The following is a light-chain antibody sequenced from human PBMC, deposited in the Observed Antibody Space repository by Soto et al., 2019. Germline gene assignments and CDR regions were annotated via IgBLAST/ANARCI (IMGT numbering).Light chain of an antibody. CDR1: SSNIGGNS. CDR2: DDN. V-gene: IGLV1-51*01. Sequence: QSVLTQPPSVSAAPGQKVTISCSGSSSNIGGNSVSWYQQLPGTAPKLLIYDDNKRPSGIPDRFSGSKSGTSAALGITGFKTGDEADYYCGSWDSSLSAYVFGTGNKVTVL. J-gene: IGLJ1*01. CDR3: GSWDSSLSAYV.